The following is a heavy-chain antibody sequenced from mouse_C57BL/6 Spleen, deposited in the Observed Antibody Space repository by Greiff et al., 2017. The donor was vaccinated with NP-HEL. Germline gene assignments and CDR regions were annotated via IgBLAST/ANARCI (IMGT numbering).Heavy chain of an antibody. Sequence: EVHLVESGGGLVKPGGSLKLSCAASGFTFSDYGMHWVRQAPEKGLEWVAYISSGSSTIYYADTVKGRFTISRDNAKNTLFLQMTSLRSEDTAMYYCARRRDAVFAYWGQGTLVTVSA. CDR3: ARRRDAVFAY. D-gene: IGHD3-3*01. V-gene: IGHV5-17*01. CDR2: ISSGSSTI. CDR1: GFTFSDYG. J-gene: IGHJ3*01.